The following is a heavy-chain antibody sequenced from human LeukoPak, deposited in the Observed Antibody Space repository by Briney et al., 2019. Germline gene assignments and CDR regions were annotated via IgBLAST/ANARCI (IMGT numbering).Heavy chain of an antibody. CDR3: AKGGHFSWFDP. Sequence: GGSLRLSCAASGFTFRNSAMTWVRQAPGKGLEWVSTISGFGESTFYADSVKGRFTISRDNSKDTLYLQMNTLRADDTAVYYCAKGGHFSWFDPWGQGTLVTVSS. CDR1: GFTFRNSA. J-gene: IGHJ5*02. D-gene: IGHD1-26*01. CDR2: ISGFGEST. V-gene: IGHV3-23*01.